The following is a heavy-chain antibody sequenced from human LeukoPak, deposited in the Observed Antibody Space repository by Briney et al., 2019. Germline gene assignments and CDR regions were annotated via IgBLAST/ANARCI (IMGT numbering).Heavy chain of an antibody. V-gene: IGHV4-59*12. D-gene: IGHD4/OR15-4a*01. J-gene: IGHJ5*02. Sequence: SETLSLTCTVSGGSISSSYWSCIRQPPGKGLEWIGYIHSSGSTNYNPSLKSRLTVSVDTSKNQISLKLSSVTAADTAMYYCAKSTMVITATGWFGPWGQGTLVTVSS. CDR3: AKSTMVITATGWFGP. CDR2: IHSSGST. CDR1: GGSISSSY.